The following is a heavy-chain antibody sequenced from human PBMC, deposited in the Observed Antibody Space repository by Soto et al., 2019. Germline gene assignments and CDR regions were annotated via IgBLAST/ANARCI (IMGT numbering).Heavy chain of an antibody. J-gene: IGHJ4*02. CDR3: ARRGGSYRIFDY. Sequence: QVQLQQWGAGLLKPSETLSLTCAVYGGSFSGYYWSWIRQPPGKGLEWIGEINHSGSTNYNPSLKSRVTITVATPHTQFSLTLSSVTAADPAVYYCARRGGSYRIFDYWGQGTLVIVSS. CDR1: GGSFSGYY. V-gene: IGHV4-34*01. D-gene: IGHD1-26*01. CDR2: INHSGST.